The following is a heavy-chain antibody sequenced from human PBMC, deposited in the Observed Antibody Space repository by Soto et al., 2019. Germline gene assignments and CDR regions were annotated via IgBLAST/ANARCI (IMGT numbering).Heavy chain of an antibody. D-gene: IGHD6-25*01. J-gene: IGHJ4*02. CDR3: AKDQGRDSGDY. V-gene: IGHV3-30*18. CDR2: ISYDGSNK. Sequence: LRLSCAASGFTFSSYGMHWVRQAPGKGLEWVAVISYDGSNKYYADSVKGRFTISRDNSKNTLYLQMNSLRAEDTAVYYCAKDQGRDSGDYWGQGTLVTVPS. CDR1: GFTFSSYG.